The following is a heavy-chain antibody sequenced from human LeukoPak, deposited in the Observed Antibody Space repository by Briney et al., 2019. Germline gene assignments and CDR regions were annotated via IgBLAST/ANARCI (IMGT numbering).Heavy chain of an antibody. CDR2: ISYDGGSK. J-gene: IGHJ4*02. V-gene: IGHV3-30*18. CDR1: GFTFSNYG. Sequence: PGGSLRLSCAASGFTFSNYGMHWVRQAPGKGLEWVAVISYDGGSKFYGDSVKGRFTISRDNSKNTLDLQMNSLRPEDTAVYYCAKGHYYDSYGQYSYAEYWGQGTLVTVSS. CDR3: AKGHYYDSYGQYSYAEY. D-gene: IGHD3-22*01.